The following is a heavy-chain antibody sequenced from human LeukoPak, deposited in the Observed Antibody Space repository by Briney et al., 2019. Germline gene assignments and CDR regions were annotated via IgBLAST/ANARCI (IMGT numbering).Heavy chain of an antibody. V-gene: IGHV4-31*03. CDR2: IYYSGST. CDR3: ARGLQGSSWSYNWFDP. CDR1: GGSISSGGYY. Sequence: SETLSLTCTVSGGSISSGGYYWSWIRQHPGKGLEWIGYIYYSGSTYYNPSLKSRVTISVDTSKNQFSLKLSPVTAADTAVYYCARGLQGSSWSYNWFDPWGQGTLVTVSS. J-gene: IGHJ5*02. D-gene: IGHD6-13*01.